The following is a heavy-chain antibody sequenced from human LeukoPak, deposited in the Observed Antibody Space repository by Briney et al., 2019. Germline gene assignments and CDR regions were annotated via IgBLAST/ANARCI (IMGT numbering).Heavy chain of an antibody. CDR2: ISSTSAYI. V-gene: IGHV3-21*01. CDR1: GFALKSYS. D-gene: IGHD3-10*01. Sequence: TGGSLRLSCAGSGFALKSYSLTWVRQAPGKGLEWVSSISSTSAYIHYADSVKGRFTISRDNVDNVVYLEMNSLGAEDTATYYCARVAASGPTGWFDSWGQGTLVIVSS. J-gene: IGHJ5*01. CDR3: ARVAASGPTGWFDS.